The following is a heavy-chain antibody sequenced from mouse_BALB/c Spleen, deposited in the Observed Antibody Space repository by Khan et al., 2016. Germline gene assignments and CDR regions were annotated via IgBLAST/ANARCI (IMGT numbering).Heavy chain of an antibody. V-gene: IGHV9-2-1*01. Sequence: QIQLVQSGPELKKPGETVKISCKASGYTFTDYSMHWVKQAPGKGLKRMGWINTETGEPTYADDFKGRFAFSLETSASTAYLQINNLKNEDTATYFCARVLDGPAWFAYWGQGTLVTVSA. J-gene: IGHJ3*01. CDR1: GYTFTDYS. CDR2: INTETGEP. D-gene: IGHD2-3*01. CDR3: ARVLDGPAWFAY.